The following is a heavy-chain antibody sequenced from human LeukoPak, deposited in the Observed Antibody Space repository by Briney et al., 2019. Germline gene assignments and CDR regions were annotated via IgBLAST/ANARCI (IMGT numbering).Heavy chain of an antibody. V-gene: IGHV4-30-2*01. J-gene: IGHJ3*02. CDR2: IYHSGST. CDR1: GGSISSGGYY. CDR3: AGDRVTIFGGPHDAFDI. Sequence: SETLSLTRTVSGGSISSGGYYWSWIRQPPGKGLEWIGYIYHSGSTYYNPSLKSRVTISVDRSKNQFSLKLSSVTAADTAVYYCAGDRVTIFGGPHDAFDIWGQGTMVTVSS. D-gene: IGHD3-3*01.